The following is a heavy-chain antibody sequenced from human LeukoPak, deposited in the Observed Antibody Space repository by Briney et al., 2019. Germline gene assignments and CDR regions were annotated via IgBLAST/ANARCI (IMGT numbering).Heavy chain of an antibody. CDR2: IYYSGST. D-gene: IGHD3-22*01. J-gene: IGHJ5*02. V-gene: IGHV4-39*01. CDR1: GGSISSSSYY. Sequence: SETLSLTCTVSGGSISSSSYYWGWIRQPPGKGLEWIGSIYYSGSTYYNPSLKSRVTISVDTSKNQFSLKLSSVTAADTAVYYCARLGDDSSGYYYAPAWFDPRGQGTLVTVSS. CDR3: ARLGDDSSGYYYAPAWFDP.